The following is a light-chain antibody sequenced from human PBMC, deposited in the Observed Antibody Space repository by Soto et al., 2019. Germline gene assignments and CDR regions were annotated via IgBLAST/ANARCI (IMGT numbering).Light chain of an antibody. V-gene: IGKV3-15*01. CDR3: QQYNNWPPWT. CDR1: QSVSNN. CDR2: DAS. Sequence: ILMTQSPATLSVSPGERATLSCRASQSVSNNLAWYQQKPGHAPRLLIYDASTRTTGIPARFSGSGSGTEFTLTISGRQSEDCAVYYCQQYNNWPPWTFGKGNKVEIK. J-gene: IGKJ1*01.